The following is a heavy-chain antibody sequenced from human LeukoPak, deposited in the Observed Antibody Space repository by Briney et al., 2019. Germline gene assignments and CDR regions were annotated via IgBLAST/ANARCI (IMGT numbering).Heavy chain of an antibody. Sequence: GGSLSLSCAASGFTFSGHWRSWVRPAPGKGLEWVAHINQGGSGKYNVDSVKGRSTIPRDNANNLLDLQMNSLRGEDTAGYYCTRDRSRAEDDWGQGTPVTVSS. CDR2: INQGGSGK. CDR3: TRDRSRAEDD. J-gene: IGHJ4*02. CDR1: GFTFSGHW. V-gene: IGHV3-7*03. D-gene: IGHD1-14*01.